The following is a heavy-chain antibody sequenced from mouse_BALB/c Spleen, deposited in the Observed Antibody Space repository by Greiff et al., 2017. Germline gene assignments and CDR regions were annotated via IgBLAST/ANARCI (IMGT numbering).Heavy chain of an antibody. CDR1: GFNIKDTY. CDR2: IDPANGNT. V-gene: IGHV14-3*02. D-gene: IGHD1-1*01. J-gene: IGHJ4*01. Sequence: VHVKQSGAELVKPGASVKLSCTASGFNIKDTYMHWVKQRPEQGLEWIGRIDPANGNTKYDPKFQGKATITADTSSNTAYLQLSSLTSEDTAVYYCARYYSYAMDYWGQGTSVTVSS. CDR3: ARYYSYAMDY.